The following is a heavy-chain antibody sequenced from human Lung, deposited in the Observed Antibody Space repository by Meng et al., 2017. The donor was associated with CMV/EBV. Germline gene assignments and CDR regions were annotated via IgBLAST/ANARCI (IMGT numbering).Heavy chain of an antibody. Sequence: HVQLVDAATDVVTASESHSYALTISGAPGMVESYVLTSLPQADGKVLEWCGHTYSRGRTNDEPSRRSLVAMSGETTKNHFSLKRNSWTAADAATYYCSRGYDVQYNFDYWGQGALVTVSS. CDR1: GAPGMVESYV. D-gene: IGHD5-12*01. V-gene: IGHV4-61*09. J-gene: IGHJ4*02. CDR2: TYSRGRT. CDR3: SRGYDVQYNFDY.